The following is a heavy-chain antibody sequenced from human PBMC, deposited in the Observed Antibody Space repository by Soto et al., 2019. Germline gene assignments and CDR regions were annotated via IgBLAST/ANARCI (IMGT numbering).Heavy chain of an antibody. J-gene: IGHJ4*02. D-gene: IGHD3-10*01. V-gene: IGHV4-59*01. CDR2: IYYSGST. CDR3: ARYYSGSGSYQYYFDY. Sequence: SETLSLTCTVSGGSISNYYWSWIRQPPGKGLEWIGYIYYSGSTNYNPSLKSRVTISVDTSKNQFSLKLSSVTAADTAVYYCARYYSGSGSYQYYFDYWGQGTLVTVSS. CDR1: GGSISNYY.